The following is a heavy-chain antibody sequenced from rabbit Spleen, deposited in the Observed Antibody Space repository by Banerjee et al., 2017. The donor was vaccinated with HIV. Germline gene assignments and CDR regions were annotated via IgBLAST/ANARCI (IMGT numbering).Heavy chain of an antibody. V-gene: IGHV1S40*01. J-gene: IGHJ4*01. CDR2: IYTGSGVT. CDR1: GFDLSSYYY. Sequence: QSLEESGGDQVKPGASLTLPCTDSGFDLSSYYYMCWVRQAPGKGLEWIACIYTGSGVTYYASWAKGRFTLSKTSSTTVTLQMTGLTAADTATYFCARGSATMTLVITGYYLSLWGQGTLVTVS. CDR3: ARGSATMTLVITGYYLSL. D-gene: IGHD2-1*01.